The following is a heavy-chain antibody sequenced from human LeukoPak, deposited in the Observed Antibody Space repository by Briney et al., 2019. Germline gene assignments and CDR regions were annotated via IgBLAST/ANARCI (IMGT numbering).Heavy chain of an antibody. CDR2: INPSGGSK. Sequence: ASVKVSCKASGYTFSSYYMQWLRQAPGQRLEGMGIINPSGGSKSYAQKFQGRVTMTSDTSTSTVYMELSSLRSEDTAVYYCAMEAVVVTATDASFDYWGQGTLVTVSS. CDR1: GYTFSSYY. CDR3: AMEAVVVTATDASFDY. V-gene: IGHV1-46*01. D-gene: IGHD2-21*02. J-gene: IGHJ4*02.